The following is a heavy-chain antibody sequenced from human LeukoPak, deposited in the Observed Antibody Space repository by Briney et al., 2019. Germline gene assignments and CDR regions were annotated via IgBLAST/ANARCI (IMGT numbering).Heavy chain of an antibody. CDR2: ISSSGSTI. V-gene: IGHV3-11*01. D-gene: IGHD5-18*01. CDR3: ARSGYTYGHDY. CDR1: RFTFNDYY. J-gene: IGHJ4*02. Sequence: GGSLRLSCVASRFTFNDYYMSWIRQAPGKGLEWVSYISSSGSTIYYADSVKGRFTISRDNAKNSLYLQMNSLRAEDTAVYYCARSGYTYGHDYWGQGTLVTVSS.